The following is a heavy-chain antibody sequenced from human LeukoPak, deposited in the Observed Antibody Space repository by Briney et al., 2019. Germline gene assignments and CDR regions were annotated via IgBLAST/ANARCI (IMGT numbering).Heavy chain of an antibody. Sequence: ASVKVSCKASGYTFTSYAMHWVRQAPGQRLEWMGWINTGNGNTKYSQEFQGRVTITRDTSASTAYMELSSLRSEDMAVYYCARAGTNPCDRDFDYWGQGTLVTVSS. J-gene: IGHJ4*02. CDR3: ARAGTNPCDRDFDY. CDR2: INTGNGNT. D-gene: IGHD1-1*01. CDR1: GYTFTSYA. V-gene: IGHV1-3*03.